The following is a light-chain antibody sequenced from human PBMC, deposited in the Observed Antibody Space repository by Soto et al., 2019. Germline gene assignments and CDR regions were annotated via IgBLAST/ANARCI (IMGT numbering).Light chain of an antibody. V-gene: IGLV2-14*01. Sequence: QPALTQPASVSGSPGQSITISCTGTSSDVGGYNYVSWYQQHPGKAPKLMIYDVSNRPSGVSNRFSGSKSGNTASLTISGLQAEDEADYYCSSYTSSSTRVFGSGTKVTVL. J-gene: IGLJ1*01. CDR1: SSDVGGYNY. CDR2: DVS. CDR3: SSYTSSSTRV.